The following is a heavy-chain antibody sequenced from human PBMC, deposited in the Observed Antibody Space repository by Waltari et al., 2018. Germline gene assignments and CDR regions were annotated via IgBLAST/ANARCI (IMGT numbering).Heavy chain of an antibody. CDR3: ARLSGSYYGEGFDP. J-gene: IGHJ5*02. CDR2: IYYSGRT. V-gene: IGHV4-39*01. Sequence: QVQLQESGPGLVKPSETLSLPCTVSGGSISSSSYYWGWIRQPPGKGLEWIGSIYYSGRTYYNPSLKSRVTISVDTSKNQFSLKLSSVTAADTAVYYCARLSGSYYGEGFDPWGQGTLVTVSS. CDR1: GGSISSSSYY. D-gene: IGHD1-26*01.